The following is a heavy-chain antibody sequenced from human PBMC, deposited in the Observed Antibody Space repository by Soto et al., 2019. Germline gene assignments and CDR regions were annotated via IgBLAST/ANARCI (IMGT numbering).Heavy chain of an antibody. D-gene: IGHD6-13*01. V-gene: IGHV4-34*01. Sequence: QVQLQQWGAGLLKPSETLSLTCAVSGGSFSGHYWRGIRQPPGKGLEWIGELNHSGSTNYNPSLKSRVTILVDTSKNQFSLKLSSVTAADTAVYFCARVGALGSSSCFDYWGQGTLVTVSS. J-gene: IGHJ4*02. CDR2: LNHSGST. CDR1: GGSFSGHY. CDR3: ARVGALGSSSCFDY.